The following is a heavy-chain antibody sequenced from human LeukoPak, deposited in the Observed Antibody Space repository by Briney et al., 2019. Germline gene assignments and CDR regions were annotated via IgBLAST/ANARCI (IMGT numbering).Heavy chain of an antibody. CDR1: SVTVSNYH. V-gene: IGHV4-59*02. J-gene: IGHJ4*02. D-gene: IGHD6-13*01. CDR3: ARDRDSSTWYYFDH. Sequence: SETLSFTSTGSSVTVSNYHWTRLGQAPGKGLKGIGYIHYSGSTNYNPSLKSRVTLTVDTSKNQFSLNLSSVTATDTAVYYCARDRDSSTWYYFDHWGQGTLVTVSS. CDR2: IHYSGST.